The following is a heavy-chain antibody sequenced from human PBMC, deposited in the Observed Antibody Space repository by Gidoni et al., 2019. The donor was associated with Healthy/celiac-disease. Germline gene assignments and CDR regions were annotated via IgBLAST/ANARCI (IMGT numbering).Heavy chain of an antibody. Sequence: QVQLQESGPGLVQPSETLSLPCNVSGGAISSYYWSWIRQPPGKGLEWIGYIYYSGITNYNPSLKSRVTISVDTSKNQFSLKLSSVTAADTAVYYCARGGSSSWYYFDYWGQGTLVTVSS. D-gene: IGHD6-13*01. CDR3: ARGGSSSWYYFDY. V-gene: IGHV4-59*01. CDR2: IYYSGIT. CDR1: GGAISSYY. J-gene: IGHJ4*02.